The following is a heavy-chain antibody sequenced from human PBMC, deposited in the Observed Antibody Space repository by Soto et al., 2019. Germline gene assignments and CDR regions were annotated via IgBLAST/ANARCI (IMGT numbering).Heavy chain of an antibody. D-gene: IGHD2-15*01. CDR3: ARWGYCSGGGCYRDAFDI. Sequence: ASVKVSCKASGYTFTGYYRHWVRQAPGQGLEWTGRLNPKSGGTTYAETFQGWVTMTRHTSISTAYMELSRLSSDDTAVYYCARWGYCSGGGCYRDAFDIWGQGTMVTVS. CDR2: LNPKSGGT. V-gene: IGHV1-2*04. CDR1: GYTFTGYY. J-gene: IGHJ3*02.